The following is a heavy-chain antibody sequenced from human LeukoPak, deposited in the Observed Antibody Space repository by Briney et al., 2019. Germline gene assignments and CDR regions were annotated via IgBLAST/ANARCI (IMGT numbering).Heavy chain of an antibody. V-gene: IGHV1-2*02. J-gene: IGHJ4*02. CDR2: INPKSGGT. CDR1: GYSFTGHY. CDR3: ARDPFGSSWNVPSFDY. Sequence: ASVKVSCKASGYSFTGHYMHWVRQAPGQGLEWMGWINPKSGGTNYAQKFQGRVTMTRDTSISTAYMDMSSLRSDDTAVYYCARDPFGSSWNVPSFDYWGQGTLVTVSS. D-gene: IGHD6-13*01.